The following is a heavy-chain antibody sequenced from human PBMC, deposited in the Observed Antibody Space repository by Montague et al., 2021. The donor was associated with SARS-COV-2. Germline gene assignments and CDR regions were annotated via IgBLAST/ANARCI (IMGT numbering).Heavy chain of an antibody. CDR1: GFTFGDHA. CDR2: ITWDSGTL. V-gene: IGHV3-9*01. Sequence: SLRLSCAASGFTFGDHAMHWVRQAPGKGPEWISGITWDSGTLGYADSVKGRFTISRDNAKNSLYLQMNSPRVEDTALYYCAKDFDYYDSSGYFDYWGQGTLVTASS. D-gene: IGHD3-22*01. J-gene: IGHJ4*02. CDR3: AKDFDYYDSSGYFDY.